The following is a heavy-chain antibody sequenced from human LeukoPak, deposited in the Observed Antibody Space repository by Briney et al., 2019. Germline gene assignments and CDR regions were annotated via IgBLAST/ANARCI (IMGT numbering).Heavy chain of an antibody. V-gene: IGHV3-21*01. D-gene: IGHD4-17*01. CDR3: TRQGGHGDPNYFDF. J-gene: IGHJ4*02. Sequence: PGGSLRLSCAASGFTFSSYSMNWVRHAPGKGLEWVSSISSSRSYIYYGDSVKGRFTNSRDNAKNSLYLQMNSLRAEDTAVYYCTRQGGHGDPNYFDFWGQGTLVTVSS. CDR2: ISSSRSYI. CDR1: GFTFSSYS.